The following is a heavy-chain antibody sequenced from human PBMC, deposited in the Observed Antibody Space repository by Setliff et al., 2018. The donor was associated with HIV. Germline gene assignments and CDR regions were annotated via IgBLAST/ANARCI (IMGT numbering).Heavy chain of an antibody. Sequence: SETLSLTCTVSGGSMRVSNYYWGWIRQSPGKGLMWIGSIFYGGNTYYNPSLKSRATISADTSNNQFSLKLNSLTAADTAIYYCARDSRMIMEGTDYWGQGILVTVSS. CDR1: GGSMRVSNYY. V-gene: IGHV4-39*01. D-gene: IGHD3-16*01. J-gene: IGHJ4*02. CDR3: ARDSRMIMEGTDY. CDR2: IFYGGNT.